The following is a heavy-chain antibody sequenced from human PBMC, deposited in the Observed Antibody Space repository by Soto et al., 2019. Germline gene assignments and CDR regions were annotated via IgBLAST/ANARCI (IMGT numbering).Heavy chain of an antibody. D-gene: IGHD1-26*01. V-gene: IGHV3-33*01. CDR3: ARYNIVRAYLFAY. CDR1: GFTFSSYG. Sequence: GSLRLSCAASGFTFSSYGIHWVRQAPGKGLEWVGIIWYDGSNKYYADSVKGRFTISRDSSKNTVYLQMDSLRVEDTAVYYCARYNIVRAYLFAYWGQGALDTVSS. J-gene: IGHJ4*02. CDR2: IWYDGSNK.